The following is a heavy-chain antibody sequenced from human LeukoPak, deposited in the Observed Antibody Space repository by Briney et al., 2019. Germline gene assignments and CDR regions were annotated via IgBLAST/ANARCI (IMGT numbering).Heavy chain of an antibody. CDR1: GFTLSTYW. CDR2: INSDGSST. J-gene: IGHJ4*02. CDR3: ARGPSGGRYYVGDC. Sequence: GGSLRLSCAASGFTLSTYWMHWVRQAPGKGLVWVSRINSDGSSTSYADSVKGRFTISRDNAKNTLYLQMNSLRAEDTAVYYCARGPSGGRYYVGDCWGQGTLVTVSS. V-gene: IGHV3-74*01. D-gene: IGHD1-26*01.